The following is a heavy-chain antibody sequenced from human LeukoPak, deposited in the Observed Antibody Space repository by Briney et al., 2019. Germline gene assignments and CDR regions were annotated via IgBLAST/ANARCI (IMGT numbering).Heavy chain of an antibody. V-gene: IGHV3-48*02. D-gene: IGHD3-22*01. CDR2: ISSSSSTI. J-gene: IGHJ4*02. Sequence: GGSLRLSCAASGFTFSSYSMNWVRQAPGKGLEWVSYISSSSSTIYYADSVKGRFTISRDNAKNSLYLRMNSLRDEDTAVYYCAPSISGYSGYWGQGTLVTVSS. CDR1: GFTFSSYS. CDR3: APSISGYSGY.